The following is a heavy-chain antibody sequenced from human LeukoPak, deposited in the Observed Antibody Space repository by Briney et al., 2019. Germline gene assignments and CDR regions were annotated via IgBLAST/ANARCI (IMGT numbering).Heavy chain of an antibody. D-gene: IGHD3-10*01. Sequence: GGSLRLSCAASGFTFSSYAMSWVRQAPGKGLEWVSAISGSGGSTYYADSVKGRFTISRDNSKNTLYLQMNSLRAEDTAVYYCAKVRLPYYYGSGSYTFGPFDYWGQGTLVTVSS. CDR2: ISGSGGST. V-gene: IGHV3-23*01. CDR3: AKVRLPYYYGSGSYTFGPFDY. CDR1: GFTFSSYA. J-gene: IGHJ4*02.